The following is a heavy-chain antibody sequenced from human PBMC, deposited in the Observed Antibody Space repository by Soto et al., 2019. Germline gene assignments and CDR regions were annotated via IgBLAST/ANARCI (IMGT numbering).Heavy chain of an antibody. CDR2: ITSSGFDI. Sequence: NPGGSLRLSCAASGFPFSSYSMSWVRQAPGKGLEWVSSITSSGFDIYYADSVKGRFSISRDNAKNSLYLQMNSLRAEDTAVYYCARDGRYFDWLLSIWGQGTMVTVSS. CDR3: ARDGRYFDWLLSI. CDR1: GFPFSSYS. V-gene: IGHV3-21*06. D-gene: IGHD3-9*01. J-gene: IGHJ3*02.